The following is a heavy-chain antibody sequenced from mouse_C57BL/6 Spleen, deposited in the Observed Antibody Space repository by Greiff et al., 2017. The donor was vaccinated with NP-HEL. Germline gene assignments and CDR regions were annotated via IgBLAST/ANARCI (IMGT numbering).Heavy chain of an antibody. J-gene: IGHJ3*01. D-gene: IGHD2-4*01. Sequence: DVKLVESGGGLVQPGGSMKLSCVASGFTFSNYWMNWVRQSPEKGLEWVAQIRLKSDNYATHYAESVKGRFTISRDDSKSSVYLQMNNLRAEDTGIYYCTEGDYDTFAYWGQGTLVTVSA. V-gene: IGHV6-3*01. CDR3: TEGDYDTFAY. CDR1: GFTFSNYW. CDR2: IRLKSDNYAT.